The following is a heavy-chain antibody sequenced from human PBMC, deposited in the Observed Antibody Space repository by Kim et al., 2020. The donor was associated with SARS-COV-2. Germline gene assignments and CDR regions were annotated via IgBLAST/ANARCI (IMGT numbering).Heavy chain of an antibody. CDR1: GYSISSGYY. CDR2: IYHSGST. CDR3: AREGKFEPYYYDSSPWYFDL. J-gene: IGHJ2*01. V-gene: IGHV4-38-2*02. Sequence: SETLSLTCTVSGYSISSGYYWGWIRQPPGKGLEWIGSIYHSGSTYYNPSLKSRVTISVDTSKNQFSLKLSSVTAADTAVYYCAREGKFEPYYYDSSPWYFDLWGRGTLVTVSS. D-gene: IGHD3-22*01.